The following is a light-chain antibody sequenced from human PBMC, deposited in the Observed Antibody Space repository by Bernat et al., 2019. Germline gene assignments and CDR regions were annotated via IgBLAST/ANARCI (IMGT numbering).Light chain of an antibody. V-gene: IGLV2-23*02. Sequence: QSALTQPASVSGSPGQSITISCTGTSSDVGSYNFDSWYQHHPGKAPKLMIYEVSKWPSGVSNRFSGSKSGNTASLTISGLQAEDEADYYCCSYAGNSLVFGGGTKLTVL. CDR2: EVS. CDR1: SSDVGSYNF. J-gene: IGLJ3*02. CDR3: CSYAGNSLV.